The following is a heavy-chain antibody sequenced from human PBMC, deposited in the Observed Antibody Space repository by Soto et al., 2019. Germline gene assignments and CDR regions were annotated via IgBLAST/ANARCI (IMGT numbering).Heavy chain of an antibody. J-gene: IGHJ6*02. CDR1: GYVFTSSF. D-gene: IGHD3-10*01. CDR2: VNPSVGST. V-gene: IGHV1-46*01. CDR3: AIEVISVIMPDDTEDYSGLEV. Sequence: QVQLLQSGAEVKKPGASVQVSCKASGYVFTSSFVHWVRQAPGQGLEWMGMVNPSVGSTAYAHKFHGRFAGTREMSTATVYMVLRSLTSSDTAIYFCAIEVISVIMPDDTEDYSGLEVWGQGTTVIVSS.